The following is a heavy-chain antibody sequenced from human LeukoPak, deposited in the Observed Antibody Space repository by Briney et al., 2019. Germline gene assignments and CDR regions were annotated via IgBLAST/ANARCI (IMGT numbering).Heavy chain of an antibody. D-gene: IGHD1-26*01. J-gene: IGHJ4*02. CDR3: ARDRGSYYRRYYFDY. CDR1: GFTLSSYW. Sequence: GGSLRLSCAAPGFTLSSYWMSWVRQAPGKGLEWVANIKQDGSEKYYVDSVKGRFTISRDNAKNSLYLQMNSLRAEDTAVYYCARDRGSYYRRYYFDYWGQGTLVTVSP. V-gene: IGHV3-7*01. CDR2: IKQDGSEK.